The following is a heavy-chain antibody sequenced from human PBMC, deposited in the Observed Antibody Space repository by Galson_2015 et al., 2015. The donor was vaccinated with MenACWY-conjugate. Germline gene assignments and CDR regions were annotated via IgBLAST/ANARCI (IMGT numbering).Heavy chain of an antibody. CDR3: ARHRDGYTNDY. J-gene: IGHJ4*02. Sequence: SGAEVKKSGESLKISCKGSGYTFTTYWIAWVRQMPGKGLEWMGIIYPGDSDTRYSPSFQGLVTISADKSITTAYLQWSSLKASDTAIYYCARHRDGYTNDYWGQGTLVTVSS. CDR2: IYPGDSDT. V-gene: IGHV5-51*01. CDR1: GYTFTTYW. D-gene: IGHD5-24*01.